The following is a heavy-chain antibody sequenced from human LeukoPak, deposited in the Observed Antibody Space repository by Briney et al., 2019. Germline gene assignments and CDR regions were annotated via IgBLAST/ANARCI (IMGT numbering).Heavy chain of an antibody. J-gene: IGHJ4*02. CDR1: GLTFTGYY. CDR2: INRNSGGT. Sequence: GASVRVSCTASGLTFTGYYIHWVRQAPGQGLEWMGFINRNSGGTNYAQKFQGRVTMTRDTSITTAYIELSRVTSEDTAVYYCARLGHTSGWDFDYWGQGTLVTVSS. CDR3: ARLGHTSGWDFDY. V-gene: IGHV1-2*02. D-gene: IGHD6-19*01.